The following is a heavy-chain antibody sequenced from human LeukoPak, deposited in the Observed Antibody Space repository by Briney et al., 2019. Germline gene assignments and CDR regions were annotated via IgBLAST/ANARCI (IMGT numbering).Heavy chain of an antibody. J-gene: IGHJ4*02. D-gene: IGHD3-10*01. CDR2: IYYSGST. Sequence: SETLSLTCTVSGGSISSYYWSWIRQPPGKGLEWIGYIYYSGSTNYNPSLKSRVTISVDTSKNQFSLKLSSVTAADTAVYYCARRVPRGYFDYWGQGTLVTVSS. V-gene: IGHV4-59*08. CDR1: GGSISSYY. CDR3: ARRVPRGYFDY.